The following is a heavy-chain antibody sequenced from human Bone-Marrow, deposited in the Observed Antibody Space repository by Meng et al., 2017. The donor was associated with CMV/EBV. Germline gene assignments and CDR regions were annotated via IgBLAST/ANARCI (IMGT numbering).Heavy chain of an antibody. CDR2: IYYSGST. J-gene: IGHJ4*02. CDR3: ARRRSSSWYHFDY. D-gene: IGHD6-13*01. Sequence: SETLSLTCTVSGGSISSSSYHWGWIRQPPGKGLEWIGSIYYSGSTYYNPSLKSRVTISVDTSKNQFSLKLSSVTAADTAVYYCARRRSSSWYHFDYWGQGTLVTVSS. CDR1: GGSISSSSYH. V-gene: IGHV4-39*01.